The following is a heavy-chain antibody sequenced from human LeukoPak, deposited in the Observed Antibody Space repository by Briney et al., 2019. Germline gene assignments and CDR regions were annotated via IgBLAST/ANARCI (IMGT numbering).Heavy chain of an antibody. D-gene: IGHD2-2*01. CDR3: ARMLLAVVPPASYYYMDV. CDR2: IYTSGYT. J-gene: IGHJ6*03. Sequence: SETLSLTCTVSGGSISSYYWSWIRQPAGKGLEWIGRIYTSGYTNYNPSLKSRVTMSVDTSKNQFSLKLSSVTAADTAVYYCARMLLAVVPPASYYYMDVWGKGTTVTVSS. CDR1: GGSISSYY. V-gene: IGHV4-4*07.